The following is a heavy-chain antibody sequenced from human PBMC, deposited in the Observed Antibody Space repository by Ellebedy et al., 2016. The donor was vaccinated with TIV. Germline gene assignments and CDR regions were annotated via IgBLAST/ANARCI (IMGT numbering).Heavy chain of an antibody. Sequence: PGGSLRLSCAASGFTFSDHYMDWVRQAPGKGLEGVARIKNKANSYITEYAASVTGRFTISSEDSKNSRYLQMNSLKTEDTAMYYCTRVKLGAPTRCFDYWGKGALVTVSS. V-gene: IGHV3-72*01. J-gene: IGHJ4*02. CDR1: GFTFSDHY. CDR3: TRVKLGAPTRCFDY. D-gene: IGHD1-26*01. CDR2: IKNKANSYIT.